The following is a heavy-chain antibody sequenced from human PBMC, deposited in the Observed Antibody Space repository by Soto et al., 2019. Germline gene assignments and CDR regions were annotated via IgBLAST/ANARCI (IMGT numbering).Heavy chain of an antibody. V-gene: IGHV1-8*01. Sequence: ASVKVSCKASGYTFTSYDINWMRQATGQGLEWMGWMNPNSGNTGYAQKFQGRVTMTRNTSISTAYMELSSLRSEDTAVYYCAREVDCSGGSCYSEAFDIWGQGTMVTVSS. D-gene: IGHD2-15*01. CDR1: GYTFTSYD. CDR3: AREVDCSGGSCYSEAFDI. CDR2: MNPNSGNT. J-gene: IGHJ3*02.